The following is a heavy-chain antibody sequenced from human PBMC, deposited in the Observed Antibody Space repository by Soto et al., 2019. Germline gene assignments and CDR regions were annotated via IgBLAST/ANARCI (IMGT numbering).Heavy chain of an antibody. D-gene: IGHD6-19*01. CDR3: TRTRSGYSSNF. J-gene: IGHJ4*02. CDR1: GITFSNYW. V-gene: IGHV3-74*01. Sequence: GGSLRLSCAASGITFSNYWMHWVRQAPGKGLVWVARINTDGSSTNYADSVKGRFTISRDNARNTLYLQMNSLRAEDTAVYYCTRTRSGYSSNFGGQGTLVTVSS. CDR2: INTDGSST.